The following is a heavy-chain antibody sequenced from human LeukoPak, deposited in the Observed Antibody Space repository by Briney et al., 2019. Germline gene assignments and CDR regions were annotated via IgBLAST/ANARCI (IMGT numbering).Heavy chain of an antibody. CDR2: ISSSSSYI. V-gene: IGHV3-21*01. CDR1: GFTFSSYS. Sequence: GSLRLSCAASGFTFSSYSMNWVRQAPGERLEWVSSISSSSSYIYYADSVKGRFTISRDISTDTLWLQMDSLRTEDTAVYYCAKGPLRGTAAAIDYWGQGTLVTVSS. D-gene: IGHD2-2*01. J-gene: IGHJ4*02. CDR3: AKGPLRGTAAAIDY.